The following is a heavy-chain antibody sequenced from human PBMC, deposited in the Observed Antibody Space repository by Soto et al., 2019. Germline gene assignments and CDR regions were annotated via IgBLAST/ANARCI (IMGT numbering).Heavy chain of an antibody. V-gene: IGHV3-73*02. CDR2: IRSKANSYAT. Sequence: EVQLVESGGGLVQPGGSLNLSCAASGYTFSDSAMHWVRQASGKGLEWVGRIRSKANSYATVYAASVKGRFTISRDDSKNTAYLQMNSLKTEDTAVYYCARLWSEREPNFDYWGQGTLVSVSS. D-gene: IGHD1-26*01. J-gene: IGHJ4*02. CDR3: ARLWSEREPNFDY. CDR1: GYTFSDSA.